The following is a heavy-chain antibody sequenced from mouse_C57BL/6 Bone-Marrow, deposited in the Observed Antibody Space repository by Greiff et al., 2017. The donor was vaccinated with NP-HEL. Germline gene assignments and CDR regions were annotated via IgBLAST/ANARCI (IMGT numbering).Heavy chain of an antibody. CDR1: GYTFTSYG. V-gene: IGHV1-81*01. CDR2: IYPRSGNT. Sequence: VQLVESGAELARPGASVKLSCKASGYTFTSYGISWVKQRTGQGLEWIGEIYPRSGNTYYNEKFKGKATLTADKSSSTAYMGLRSLTSEDSAVYFCARGRETAQATPYAMDYWGQGTSVTVSS. J-gene: IGHJ4*01. D-gene: IGHD3-2*02. CDR3: ARGRETAQATPYAMDY.